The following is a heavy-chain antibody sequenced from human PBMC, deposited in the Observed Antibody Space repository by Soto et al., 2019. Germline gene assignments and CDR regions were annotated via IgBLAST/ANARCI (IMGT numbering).Heavy chain of an antibody. Sequence: QITLKESGPPLVKPTQTLTLTCTFSGFSLSSSGVGVGWIRQPPGKALEWIALIYWDDDKRYRPSLKSRVTITKDTSRTPIVLSMTNIDPVDTATYYCAHRRSGGCNKSDFAYWGQGTLVIVSS. CDR2: IYWDDDK. D-gene: IGHD6-19*01. CDR3: AHRRSGGCNKSDFAY. V-gene: IGHV2-5*02. J-gene: IGHJ4*02. CDR1: GFSLSSSGVG.